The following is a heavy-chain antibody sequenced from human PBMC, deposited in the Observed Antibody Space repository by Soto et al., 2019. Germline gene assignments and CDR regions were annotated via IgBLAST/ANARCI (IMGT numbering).Heavy chain of an antibody. CDR2: IYHSGST. V-gene: IGHV4-30-2*01. Sequence: SETLSLTCAVSGGSINSGGYSWSWIRQPPGKGLEWIGYIYHSGSTYYNPSLKSRVTISVDRSKNQFSLKLSSVTAADTAVYYCAAGGGLPRYYWGQGTLVTVSS. J-gene: IGHJ4*02. CDR1: GGSINSGGYS. D-gene: IGHD5-12*01. CDR3: AAGGGLPRYY.